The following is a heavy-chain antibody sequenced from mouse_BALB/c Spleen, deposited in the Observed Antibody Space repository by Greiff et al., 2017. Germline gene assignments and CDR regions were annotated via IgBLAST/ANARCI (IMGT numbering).Heavy chain of an antibody. CDR2: IYPGDGDT. CDR1: GYAFSSYW. J-gene: IGHJ2*01. V-gene: IGHV1-80*01. D-gene: IGHD3-3*01. Sequence: QVQLKESGAELVRPGSSVKISCKASGYAFSSYWMNWVKQRPGQGLEWIGQIYPGDGDTNYNGKFKGKATLTADKSSSTAYMQLSSLTSEDSAVYFCARSGHYYFDYWGQGTTLTVSS. CDR3: ARSGHYYFDY.